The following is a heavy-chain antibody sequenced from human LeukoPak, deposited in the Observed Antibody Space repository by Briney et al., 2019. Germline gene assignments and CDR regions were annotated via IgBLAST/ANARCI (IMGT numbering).Heavy chain of an antibody. CDR2: ISSSSSYI. V-gene: IGHV3-21*01. CDR1: GITFSSYS. Sequence: PGGSLRLSCAASGITFSSYSMNWVRQAPGKGLEWVSSISSSSSYIYYADSVKGRFTISRDNAKNSLYLQMNSLRAEDTAVYYCARDRSPYSSGWFYYFDYWGQGTLVTVSS. D-gene: IGHD6-19*01. CDR3: ARDRSPYSSGWFYYFDY. J-gene: IGHJ4*02.